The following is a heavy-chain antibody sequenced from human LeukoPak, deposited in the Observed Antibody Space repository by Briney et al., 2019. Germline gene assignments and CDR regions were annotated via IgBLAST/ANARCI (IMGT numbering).Heavy chain of an antibody. CDR3: AIYGSGSYYAYYFDY. CDR1: GHTFTSYY. CDR2: INPSGGST. D-gene: IGHD3-10*01. Sequence: ASVKVSCKASGHTFTSYYMHWVRQAPGQGLEWMGIINPSGGSTSYAQKFQGRVTMTRDTSTSTVYMELSSLRSEDTAVYYCAIYGSGSYYAYYFDYWGQGTQVTVSS. J-gene: IGHJ4*02. V-gene: IGHV1-46*01.